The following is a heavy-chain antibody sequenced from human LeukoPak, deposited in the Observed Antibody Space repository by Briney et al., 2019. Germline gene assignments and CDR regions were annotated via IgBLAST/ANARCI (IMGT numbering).Heavy chain of an antibody. CDR2: IYSGGST. CDR3: AMYRAGTATEKDY. Sequence: KSGGSLRLSCAASGFTVSSNYMSWVRQAPGKGLEWVSVIYSGGSTYYADSVKGRFTISRDNSKNTLYLQMNSLRAEDTAVYYCAMYRAGTATEKDYWGQGTLVTVSS. D-gene: IGHD4/OR15-4a*01. V-gene: IGHV3-53*01. J-gene: IGHJ4*02. CDR1: GFTVSSNY.